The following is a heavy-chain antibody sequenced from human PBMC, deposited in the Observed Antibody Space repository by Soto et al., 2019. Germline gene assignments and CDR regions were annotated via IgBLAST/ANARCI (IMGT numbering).Heavy chain of an antibody. Sequence: QVQLQQWGAGLLKPSETLSLTCAVYGGSFRGYYWSWIRQPPRKGREWIGEINHSGSTNYNPSLKSRVTISVDTSKNQFSLKLSSVSAADTAVYYCARWALWSGYFGVTQNWFDPWGQGTLVTVSS. CDR3: ARWALWSGYFGVTQNWFDP. CDR1: GGSFRGYY. J-gene: IGHJ5*02. CDR2: INHSGST. V-gene: IGHV4-34*01. D-gene: IGHD3-3*01.